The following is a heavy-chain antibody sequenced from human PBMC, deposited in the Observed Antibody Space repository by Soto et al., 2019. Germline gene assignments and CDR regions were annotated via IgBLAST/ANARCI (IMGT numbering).Heavy chain of an antibody. J-gene: IGHJ5*02. Sequence: GSLRLSCAASGFTFSSYAMSWVRQAPGKGLEWVSAISGSGGSTYYADSVKGRFTISRDNSKNTLYLQMNSLRAEDTAVYYCAKDWAYCGGDCPSSLDPWGQGTLVTVSS. CDR1: GFTFSSYA. V-gene: IGHV3-23*01. CDR2: ISGSGGST. CDR3: AKDWAYCGGDCPSSLDP. D-gene: IGHD2-21*02.